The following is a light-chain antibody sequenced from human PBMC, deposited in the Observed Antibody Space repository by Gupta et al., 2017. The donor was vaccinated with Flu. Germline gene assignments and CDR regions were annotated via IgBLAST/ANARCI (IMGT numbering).Light chain of an antibody. J-gene: IGLJ3*02. CDR3: GTGDSSRSAWV. V-gene: IGLV1-51*01. Sequence: VTNFTSGSNSIIGINFVAGHRQAPRTATKSSIYDNNNRPSGIPGLFSGSKSGTSATLIITGLQTGEEADYYCGTGDSSRSAWVFGGGTTLTVL. CDR1: NSIIGINF. CDR2: DNN.